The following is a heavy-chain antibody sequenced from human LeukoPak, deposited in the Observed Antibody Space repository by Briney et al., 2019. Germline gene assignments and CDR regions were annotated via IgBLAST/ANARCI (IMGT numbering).Heavy chain of an antibody. D-gene: IGHD4-17*01. Sequence: GGSLRLSCAATGFTFSSYSMNWVRQAPGKGLEWVSFINSSGRTMYFPDSVKGRFTISRDNAKNSLYLQMSRMAADDTAVYYCARAYGKYYYMAVGDKGPTVSVS. CDR3: ARAYGKYYYMAV. CDR2: INSSGRTM. CDR1: GFTFSSYS. J-gene: IGHJ6*03. V-gene: IGHV3-48*01.